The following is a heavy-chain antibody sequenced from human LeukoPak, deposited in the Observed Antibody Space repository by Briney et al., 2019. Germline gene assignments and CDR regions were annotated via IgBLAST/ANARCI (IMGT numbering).Heavy chain of an antibody. CDR1: GFLFSNYA. J-gene: IGHJ4*02. V-gene: IGHV3-23*01. CDR2: NFGSGANT. CDR3: AKWGEYDVLTGYYDPDN. D-gene: IGHD3-9*01. Sequence: GASLTLSCGVCGFLFSNYAMLWPRQARERGLEWGSANFGSGANTYYVDPVKGRLTISRDNPRNTLYLQTNRLRAEDTGVYYCAKWGEYDVLTGYYDPDNWGQGALVTVSS.